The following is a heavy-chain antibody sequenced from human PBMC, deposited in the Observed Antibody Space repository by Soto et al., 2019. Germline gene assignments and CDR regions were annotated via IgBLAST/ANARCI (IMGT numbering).Heavy chain of an antibody. Sequence: QVQLQESGPGLVKPSQTLSLTCTVSGGSISSGGYYWSWIRQHPGKGLEWIGYIYYSGSTSYNPSLKSRVTISVDTSKNQFSLKLSSVTAADTAVYYCARDTYYYDGSGPPVDAFDIWGQGTMVTVSS. CDR2: IYYSGST. CDR1: GGSISSGGYY. J-gene: IGHJ3*02. CDR3: ARDTYYYDGSGPPVDAFDI. V-gene: IGHV4-31*03. D-gene: IGHD3-22*01.